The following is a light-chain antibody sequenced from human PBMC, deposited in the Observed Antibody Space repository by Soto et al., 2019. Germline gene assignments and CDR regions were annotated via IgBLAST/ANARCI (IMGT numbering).Light chain of an antibody. CDR2: AAS. CDR1: QDIGND. V-gene: IGKV1-6*01. Sequence: AIQMTQSPSSLSASVGDRVTITCRASQDIGNDLAWYQQRPGKAPKLLIYAASSLQSGVPSRFSSSGSGTDFTLTISSLQPGDFATYYCLQDYNFPLTFGGGTKVEIK. CDR3: LQDYNFPLT. J-gene: IGKJ4*01.